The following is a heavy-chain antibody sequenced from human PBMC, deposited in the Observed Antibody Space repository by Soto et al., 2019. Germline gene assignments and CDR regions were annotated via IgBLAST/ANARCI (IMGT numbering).Heavy chain of an antibody. CDR2: IGTAGDT. CDR3: ARSYYDILTGSNDAFDI. Sequence: GGSLRLSCAASGFTFSSYDMHWVRQATGKGLEWVSAIGTAGDTYYPGSVKGRFTISRENAKNSLYLQMNSLRAEDTAVYYCARSYYDILTGSNDAFDIWGQGTXVTVSS. D-gene: IGHD3-9*01. CDR1: GFTFSSYD. J-gene: IGHJ3*02. V-gene: IGHV3-13*01.